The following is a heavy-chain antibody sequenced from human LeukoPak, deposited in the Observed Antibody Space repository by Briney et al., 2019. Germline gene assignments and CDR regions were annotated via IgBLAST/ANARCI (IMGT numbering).Heavy chain of an antibody. V-gene: IGHV1-2*02. Sequence: EASVKVSCKASGYTFTGYYMHWVRQAPGQGLEWMGWINPNSGGTNYAQKFQGRVTMTRDTSISTAYMELSSLRSEDTAVYYCARGLRVTTPTSGYWGQGTLVTVSS. J-gene: IGHJ4*02. CDR1: GYTFTGYY. CDR3: ARGLRVTTPTSGY. D-gene: IGHD4-17*01. CDR2: INPNSGGT.